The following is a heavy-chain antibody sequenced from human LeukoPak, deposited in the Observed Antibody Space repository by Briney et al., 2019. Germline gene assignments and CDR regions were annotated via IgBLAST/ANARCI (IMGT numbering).Heavy chain of an antibody. CDR3: ATSNGYSSTWDV. D-gene: IGHD6-13*01. J-gene: IGHJ6*02. V-gene: IGHV1-24*01. Sequence: ASVKVSCKVSGYTLTELSMHWVRQAPGKGLEWMGGFDPEDGETIYAQKFRGRVTMTEDTSTDTAYMELSSLRSEDTAVYYCATSNGYSSTWDVWGQGTTVTVSS. CDR2: FDPEDGET. CDR1: GYTLTELS.